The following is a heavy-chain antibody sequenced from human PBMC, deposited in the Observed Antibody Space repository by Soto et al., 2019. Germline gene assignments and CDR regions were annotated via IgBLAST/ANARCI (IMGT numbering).Heavy chain of an antibody. D-gene: IGHD3-16*01. CDR1: EGTFSSYT. J-gene: IGHJ3*02. CDR2: IIPILGIA. V-gene: IGHV1-69*02. CDR3: ARVWTSAANVHAFDI. Sequence: GASLKVSCKASEGTFSSYTISWVRQAPGQGLEWMGRIIPILGIANYAQKFQGRVTITADKSTSTAYMELSSLRSDDTAVYYCARVWTSAANVHAFDIWGQGTMVTVSS.